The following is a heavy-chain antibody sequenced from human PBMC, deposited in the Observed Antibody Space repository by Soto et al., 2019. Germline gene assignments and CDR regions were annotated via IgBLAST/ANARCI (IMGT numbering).Heavy chain of an antibody. Sequence: PVASRKISCKVSGYNFAGYWIAWVRQMPGKGLELMGIIYPSDSDTIYRPSFQGQVTISADKSISSAYLQWSSLRASDTAMYYCARGGVSTRTFDYWGQGTPVTVSS. CDR3: ARGGVSTRTFDY. CDR2: IYPSDSDT. CDR1: GYNFAGYW. V-gene: IGHV5-51*01. J-gene: IGHJ4*02. D-gene: IGHD3-3*01.